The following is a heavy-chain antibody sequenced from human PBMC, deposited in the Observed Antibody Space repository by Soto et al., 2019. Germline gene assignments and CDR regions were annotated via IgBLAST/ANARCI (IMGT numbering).Heavy chain of an antibody. Sequence: QVQLQQWGAGLLPPSETLSLTCAVYGGSLSGYYWSWLRQPPGKGLEWTGEINHSGSTNCNPSLKSRVTISLDTSKSQYSLKLGSGTAADTAVYYCAMGGIVVIPAAQYYYYYMDVWGKGTTVIVSS. CDR1: GGSLSGYY. J-gene: IGHJ6*03. V-gene: IGHV4-34*01. CDR2: INHSGST. D-gene: IGHD2-2*01. CDR3: AMGGIVVIPAAQYYYYYMDV.